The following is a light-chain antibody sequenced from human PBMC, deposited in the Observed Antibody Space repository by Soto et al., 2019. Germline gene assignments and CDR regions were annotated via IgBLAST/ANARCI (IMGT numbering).Light chain of an antibody. V-gene: IGKV3-15*01. CDR1: QSVSSN. CDR2: GAS. Sequence: EIVTTQSPATLSVSPGERATLSCRASQSVSSNLAWYQQKPGQAPRLPIYGASTRATGIPARFSGSGSGTEFTLTISSLQSEDFAVYYCQQYNNWLPITFGQGTRLEIK. J-gene: IGKJ5*01. CDR3: QQYNNWLPIT.